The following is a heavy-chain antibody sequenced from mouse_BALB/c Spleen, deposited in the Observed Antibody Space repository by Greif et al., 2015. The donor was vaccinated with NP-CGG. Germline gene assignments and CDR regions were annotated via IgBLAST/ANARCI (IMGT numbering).Heavy chain of an antibody. D-gene: IGHD2-2*01. Sequence: EVQVVESGGGLVQPGGSRKLSCAASGFTFSDYGMAWVRQAPGKGPEWVAFISNLAYSIYYADTVTGRFTISRENAKNTLYLEMSSLRSEDTAMYYCARAEGYDKGLAYWGQGTLVTVSA. CDR2: ISNLAYSI. CDR3: ARAEGYDKGLAY. V-gene: IGHV5-15*02. J-gene: IGHJ3*01. CDR1: GFTFSDYG.